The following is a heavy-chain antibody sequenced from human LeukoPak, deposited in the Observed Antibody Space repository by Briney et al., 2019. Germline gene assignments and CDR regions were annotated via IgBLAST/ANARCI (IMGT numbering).Heavy chain of an antibody. CDR3: ATNYYDSSGYFPDSDY. D-gene: IGHD3-22*01. Sequence: GGSLRLPCTASGFTFSSYAMNWVRQAPVKGLEWVSTISGSGRNTYYADSVKGRFTISRDNSKNTLYLQMNSLRAEDTALYYCATNYYDSSGYFPDSDYWGQGALVSVSS. J-gene: IGHJ4*02. CDR1: GFTFSSYA. CDR2: ISGSGRNT. V-gene: IGHV3-23*01.